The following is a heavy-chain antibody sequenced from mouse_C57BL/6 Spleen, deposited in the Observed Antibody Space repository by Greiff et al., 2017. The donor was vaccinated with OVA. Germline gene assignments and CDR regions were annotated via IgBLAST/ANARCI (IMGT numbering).Heavy chain of an antibody. J-gene: IGHJ3*01. D-gene: IGHD2-1*01. Sequence: VHLVESGAELMKPGASVKLSCTATGYTFTGYWIEWVKQRPGHGLEWIGEILPGSGCTKYNEKFKGKATFTADTSSNTAYMQLSSLTTEDSAIYYGARGNCGNYPFAYWGQGTLVTVSA. CDR2: ILPGSGCT. V-gene: IGHV1-9*01. CDR3: ARGNCGNYPFAY. CDR1: GYTFTGYW.